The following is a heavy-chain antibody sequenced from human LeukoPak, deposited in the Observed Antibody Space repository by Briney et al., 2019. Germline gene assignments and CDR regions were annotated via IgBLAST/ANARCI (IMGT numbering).Heavy chain of an antibody. CDR3: ASTNSIAVAGIFDY. CDR1: GGSISSSGYY. V-gene: IGHV4-39*01. J-gene: IGHJ4*02. D-gene: IGHD6-19*01. CDR2: IYYSGST. Sequence: SETLSLTCTVSGGSISSSGYYWGWIRQPPGKGLEWIGSIYYSGSTYYNPSLKSRVTISVDTSKNQFSLKLSSVTAADTAVYYCASTNSIAVAGIFDYWGQGTLVTVSS.